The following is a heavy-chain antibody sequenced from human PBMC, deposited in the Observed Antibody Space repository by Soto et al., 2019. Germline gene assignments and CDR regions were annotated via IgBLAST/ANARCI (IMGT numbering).Heavy chain of an antibody. J-gene: IGHJ6*02. Sequence: SVKVSCKASGFTFTSSAVQWVRQARGQRLEWIGWIVVGSGNTNYAQKFQERVTITRDMSTSTAYMELSSLRSEDTAVYYCAADHYDFWSGPAADYYGMDVWGQGTTVTVSS. CDR1: GFTFTSSA. CDR2: IVVGSGNT. V-gene: IGHV1-58*01. CDR3: AADHYDFWSGPAADYYGMDV. D-gene: IGHD3-3*01.